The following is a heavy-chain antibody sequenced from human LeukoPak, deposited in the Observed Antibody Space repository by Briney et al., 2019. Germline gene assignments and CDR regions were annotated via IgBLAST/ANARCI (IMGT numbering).Heavy chain of an antibody. CDR3: ARFSSWSAPGDY. Sequence: QPGGSLRLSCAASRFTFSNYWMSWVRQAPGKGLEWVANINQDGSEKYYVDSVRGRFSISRDNAKNSLYLQMNSLRDEDTAVYYCARFSSWSAPGDYWGQGTLVTVSS. V-gene: IGHV3-7*04. CDR2: INQDGSEK. D-gene: IGHD6-13*01. CDR1: RFTFSNYW. J-gene: IGHJ4*02.